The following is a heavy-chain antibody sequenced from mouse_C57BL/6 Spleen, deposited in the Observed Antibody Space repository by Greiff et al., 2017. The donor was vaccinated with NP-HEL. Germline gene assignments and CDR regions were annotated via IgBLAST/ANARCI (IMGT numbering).Heavy chain of an antibody. J-gene: IGHJ1*03. CDR2: INPNNGGT. D-gene: IGHD1-1*01. CDR3: ARSDTVVARYFDV. CDR1: GYTFTDYY. Sequence: VQLQQSGPELVKPGASVKISCKASGYTFTDYYMNWVKQSHGKSLEWIGDINPNNGGTSYNQKFKGKAKLTVDKSSSTAYMELRSLTSEDSAVYYCARSDTVVARYFDVWGTGTTVTVSS. V-gene: IGHV1-26*01.